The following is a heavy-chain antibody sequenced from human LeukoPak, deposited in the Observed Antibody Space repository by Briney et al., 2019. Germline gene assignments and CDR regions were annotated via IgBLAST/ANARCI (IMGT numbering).Heavy chain of an antibody. D-gene: IGHD4-17*01. J-gene: IGHJ4*02. CDR3: AHYGDYRFLYYFDH. CDR2: IYWDDNK. Sequence: GPTLVKPTQTLTLTCTFSGFSLTTTGVGVGWVRQPPGKALQWLALIYWDDNKLYSPSLKSRLTIAKDTSKNQVVLTVTNMDPVDTATYYCAHYGDYRFLYYFDHWGQGTLVTVSS. V-gene: IGHV2-5*02. CDR1: GFSLTTTGVG.